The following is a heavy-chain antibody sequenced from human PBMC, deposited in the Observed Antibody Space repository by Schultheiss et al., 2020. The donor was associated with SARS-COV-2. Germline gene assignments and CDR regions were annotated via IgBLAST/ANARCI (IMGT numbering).Heavy chain of an antibody. D-gene: IGHD3-10*01. CDR3: ARDLITMVRGVIGSYGMDV. CDR1: GFTVSSNY. J-gene: IGHJ6*02. Sequence: GGSLRLSCAASGFTVSSNYMSWVRQAPGKGLEWVSVIYSGGSTYYADSVKGRFTISRDNSKNTLYLQMNSLRAEDTAVYYCARDLITMVRGVIGSYGMDVWGQGTTVTVSS. V-gene: IGHV3-53*01. CDR2: IYSGGST.